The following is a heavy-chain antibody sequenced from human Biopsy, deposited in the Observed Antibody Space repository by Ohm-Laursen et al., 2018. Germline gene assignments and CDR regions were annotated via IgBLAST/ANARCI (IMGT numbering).Heavy chain of an antibody. Sequence: SSVKVSCKASGFSFTGYYIHWVRQAPGQGLEWMGWISPKSGGTNYAQKFQGNITMTKNTSMSTAYMELSRLTSDDTAVYYCASGDIGGIGLDVWGLGTTVTVSS. D-gene: IGHD3-10*01. CDR1: GFSFTGYY. CDR3: ASGDIGGIGLDV. CDR2: ISPKSGGT. J-gene: IGHJ6*02. V-gene: IGHV1-2*02.